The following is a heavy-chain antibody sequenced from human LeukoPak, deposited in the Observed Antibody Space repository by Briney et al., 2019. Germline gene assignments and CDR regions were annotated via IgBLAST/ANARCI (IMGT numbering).Heavy chain of an antibody. J-gene: IGHJ4*02. V-gene: IGHV1-69*13. CDR3: ARGRVVPVPDY. Sequence: SVKVSCKASGGTFSSYAISWMRQAPGQGLEWMGGIIPIFGTANYAQKFQGRVTITADESTSTAYMELSSLRSEDTVVYYCARGRVVPVPDYWGQGTLVTVSS. CDR2: IIPIFGTA. D-gene: IGHD2-2*01. CDR1: GGTFSSYA.